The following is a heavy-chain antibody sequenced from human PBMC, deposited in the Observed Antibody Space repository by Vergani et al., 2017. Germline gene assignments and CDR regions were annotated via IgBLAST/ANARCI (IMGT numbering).Heavy chain of an antibody. CDR2: IYYRGST. D-gene: IGHD3-3*01. J-gene: IGHJ3*02. V-gene: IGHV4-59*01. Sequence: QVQLQESGPGLVKPSETLSLTCTVSGGSISSYYWSWIRQPPGKGLEWIGYIYYRGSTNYNPSLKSRVTISVDTSKNQFSLKLSSVTAADTAVYYCARGGITIFGVVIPFDIWGQGTMVTVSS. CDR3: ARGGITIFGVVIPFDI. CDR1: GGSISSYY.